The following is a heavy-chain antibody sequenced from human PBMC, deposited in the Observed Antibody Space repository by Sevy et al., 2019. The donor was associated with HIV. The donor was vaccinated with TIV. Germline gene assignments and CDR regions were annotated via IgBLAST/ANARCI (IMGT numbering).Heavy chain of an antibody. CDR1: GFTFSSYS. CDR2: ISSSSSYI. CDR3: ARDTVVGATSGPNWFDP. J-gene: IGHJ5*02. D-gene: IGHD1-26*01. V-gene: IGHV3-21*01. Sequence: GGSLRLSCAASGFTFSSYSMNWVHQAPGKGLEWVSSISSSSSYIYYADSVKGRFTISRDNAKNSLYLQMNSLRAEDTAVCYCARDTVVGATSGPNWFDPWGQGTLVTVSS.